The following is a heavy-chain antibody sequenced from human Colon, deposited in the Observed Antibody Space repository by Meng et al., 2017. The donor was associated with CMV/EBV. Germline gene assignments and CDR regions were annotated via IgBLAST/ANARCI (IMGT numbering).Heavy chain of an antibody. J-gene: IGHJ4*02. Sequence: QGQPGQSGTEVPTPGASVEVSRKTSGYTFTDNHLHWVRQAHGKGLEWIGWIYTQDGGTYFASNFQESVTLTRATSITSAEMELSGMASDYTANYCCVREKWYFDFWGEGTLVTVSS. CDR3: VREKWYFDF. V-gene: IGHV1-2*02. CDR2: IYTQDGGT. D-gene: IGHD1-26*01. CDR1: GYTFTDNH.